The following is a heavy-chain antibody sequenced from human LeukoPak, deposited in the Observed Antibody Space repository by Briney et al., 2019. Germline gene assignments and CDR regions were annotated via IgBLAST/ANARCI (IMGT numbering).Heavy chain of an antibody. Sequence: AGGSLTLSCAASGFTFSSYSMNWVRQAPGKGLEWVSFISSSPSTIYYADSVKGRFTISRDNAKNSLYLQMNSLRAEDTAVYYCAKDGSIAAFYPGSIDYWGQGTLVTVSS. V-gene: IGHV3-48*04. J-gene: IGHJ4*02. CDR3: AKDGSIAAFYPGSIDY. CDR2: ISSSPSTI. CDR1: GFTFSSYS. D-gene: IGHD6-6*01.